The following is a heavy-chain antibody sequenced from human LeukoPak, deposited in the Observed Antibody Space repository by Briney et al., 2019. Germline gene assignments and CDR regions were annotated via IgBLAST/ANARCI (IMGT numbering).Heavy chain of an antibody. CDR2: IYYSGST. Sequence: SETLSLTCTVSGGSISSYYWSWIRQPPGKGLEWIGYIYYSGSTNYNPSLKSRVTISVDTSKNQFSLKLSSVTAADTAVYYCARHLTEAASGSFDYWGQGTLVTVSS. CDR1: GGSISSYY. CDR3: ARHLTEAASGSFDY. D-gene: IGHD6-13*01. J-gene: IGHJ4*02. V-gene: IGHV4-59*01.